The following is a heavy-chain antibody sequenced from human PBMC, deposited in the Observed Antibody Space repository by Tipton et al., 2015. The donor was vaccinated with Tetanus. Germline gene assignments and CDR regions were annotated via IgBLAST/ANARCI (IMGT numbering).Heavy chain of an antibody. V-gene: IGHV4-59*01. CDR3: ARGAPYGSGSYYGLFDY. D-gene: IGHD3-10*01. J-gene: IGHJ4*02. CDR2: IYYSGST. Sequence: TLSLTCTVSGGSISSYYWSWIRQPPGKGLEWIGYIYYSGSTNYNPSLKSRVTISVDTSKNQFSLKLSSVTAADTAVYYCARGAPYGSGSYYGLFDYWGQGTLVTVSS. CDR1: GGSISSYY.